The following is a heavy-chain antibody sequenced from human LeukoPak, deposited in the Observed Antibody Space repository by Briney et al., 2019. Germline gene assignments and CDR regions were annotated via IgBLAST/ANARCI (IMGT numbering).Heavy chain of an antibody. CDR3: ARSRLVGVAPHRYYFDY. CDR2: IYYSGST. D-gene: IGHD2-15*01. V-gene: IGHV4-59*06. Sequence: SETLSLTCTVSGGSISSYYWSWIRQHPGKGLEWIGYIYYSGSTYYNPSLKSRVTISVDTSKNQFSLKLSSVTAADTAVYYCARSRLVGVAPHRYYFDYWGQGTLVTVSS. CDR1: GGSISSYY. J-gene: IGHJ4*02.